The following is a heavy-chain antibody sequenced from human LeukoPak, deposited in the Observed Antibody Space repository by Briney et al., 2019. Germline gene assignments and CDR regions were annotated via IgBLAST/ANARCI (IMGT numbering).Heavy chain of an antibody. J-gene: IGHJ4*02. V-gene: IGHV3-23*01. D-gene: IGHD2-15*01. CDR2: ISGSGGST. Sequence: PGGSLRLSCAASGFTFSSYAMSWVRQAPGKGLEWVSAISGSGGSTYYADPVKGRFTISRDNSMNTLYLQMNSLRAEDTAVYYCAKDHCSGGSCYGYIYFDYWGQGTLVTVSS. CDR3: AKDHCSGGSCYGYIYFDY. CDR1: GFTFSSYA.